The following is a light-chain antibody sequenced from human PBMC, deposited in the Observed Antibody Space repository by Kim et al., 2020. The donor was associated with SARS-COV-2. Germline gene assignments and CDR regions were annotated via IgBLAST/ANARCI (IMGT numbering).Light chain of an antibody. Sequence: EIVLTQSPATLSLSPGEGATLSCRASRSVRSYLAWYQQKPGQAPRLLIYDASNRATGIPARFSGSGFGTDFTLNISSLESEDFAVYFCQQRANWPPFTFGGGTKVDFK. J-gene: IGKJ4*01. CDR2: DAS. CDR1: RSVRSY. CDR3: QQRANWPPFT. V-gene: IGKV3-11*01.